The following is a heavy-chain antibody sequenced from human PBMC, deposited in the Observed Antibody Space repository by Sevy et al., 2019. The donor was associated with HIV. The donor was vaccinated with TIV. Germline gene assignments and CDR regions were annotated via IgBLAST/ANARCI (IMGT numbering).Heavy chain of an antibody. J-gene: IGHJ4*02. CDR3: VQVDRHGYFAY. V-gene: IGHV1-2*02. Sequence: ASVKVSCKASGYTFTGYYMHWMRQAPGQGLEWMGWINPDSGGPIYAPKFQDRVILTRDTSISTAYMDLSRLKSDDTAVYYSVQVDRHGYFAYWGQGTLVSDSS. CDR1: GYTFTGYY. CDR2: INPDSGGP.